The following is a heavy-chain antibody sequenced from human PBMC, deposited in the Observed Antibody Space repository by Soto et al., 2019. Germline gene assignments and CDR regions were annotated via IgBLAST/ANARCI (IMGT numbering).Heavy chain of an antibody. V-gene: IGHV1-8*01. D-gene: IGHD6-6*01. Sequence: ASVKVSCTASGYTFTSYGINWVRQGTGQGLEWMGWMNPNRGNTGYAQKFQGRVTMTRNTSISTAYMELSSLRSEDTAVYYCARGGGEYSRFSWAFDIWGQRTLVTV. CDR2: MNPNRGNT. CDR3: ARGGGEYSRFSWAFDI. CDR1: GYTFTSYG. J-gene: IGHJ3*02.